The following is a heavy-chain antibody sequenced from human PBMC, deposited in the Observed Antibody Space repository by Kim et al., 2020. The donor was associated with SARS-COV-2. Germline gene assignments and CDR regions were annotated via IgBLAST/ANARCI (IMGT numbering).Heavy chain of an antibody. J-gene: IGHJ4*02. CDR1: GFTFSNAW. D-gene: IGHD3-10*01. Sequence: GGSLRLSCAASGFTFSNAWMSWVRQAPGKGQEWVGRIKSKTDGGTTDYAAPVKGRFTISRDDSKNTLYLQMNSLKTEDTAVYYCTTLWRGTMVGGVIGGWGQGTLVTVSS. CDR2: IKSKTDGGTT. CDR3: TTLWRGTMVGGVIGG. V-gene: IGHV3-15*01.